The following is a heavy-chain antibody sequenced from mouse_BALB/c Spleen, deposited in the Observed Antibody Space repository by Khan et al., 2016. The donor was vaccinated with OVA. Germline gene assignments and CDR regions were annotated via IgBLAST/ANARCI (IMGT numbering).Heavy chain of an antibody. V-gene: IGHV2-6-4*01. CDR3: ARDYYRWDGYCAMDY. CDR2: IWGGAVT. J-gene: IGHJ4*01. CDR1: GFTLSRYT. D-gene: IGHD2-14*01. Sequence: VKLEESGPGLATPSQSLSITCTASGFTLSRYTIHWVRQPPGKGLYWLGLIWGGAVTDYYSTLKSRLTISNDNSKSQVFLKMNSLQTEETAIDYGARDYYRWDGYCAMDYWGQGTSVTVSS.